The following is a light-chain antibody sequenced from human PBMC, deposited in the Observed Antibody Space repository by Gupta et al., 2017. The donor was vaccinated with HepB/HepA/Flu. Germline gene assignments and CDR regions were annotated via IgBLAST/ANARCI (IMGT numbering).Light chain of an antibody. V-gene: IGLV1-47*01. Sequence: QPVLTQPPSASGTPGQRVTIPCSGSSSNIGSNYVYWYQQLPGTAPTLLIYRNNQRPSGVPDRFSGSKSGTAASLAISGLRSEDEADYYCAAWDDSLSGWVFGGGTKLTVL. CDR3: AAWDDSLSGWV. J-gene: IGLJ3*02. CDR2: RNN. CDR1: SSNIGSNY.